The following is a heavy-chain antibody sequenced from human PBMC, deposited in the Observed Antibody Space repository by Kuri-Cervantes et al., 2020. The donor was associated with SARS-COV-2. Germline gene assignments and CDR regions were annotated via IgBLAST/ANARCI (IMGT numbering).Heavy chain of an antibody. CDR2: INPSGGST. CDR3: AREGRNIDYYYGMDV. CDR1: GYTFTSYY. D-gene: IGHD1-14*01. V-gene: IGHV1-46*01. J-gene: IGHJ6*02. Sequence: ASVKVSCKASGYTFTSYYMHWVRQAPGQGLEWMGIINPSGGSTSHAQKFQGRVTMTRDTSTSKVYMELCSLRSEDTAVYYCAREGRNIDYYYGMDVWGQGTTVTVSS.